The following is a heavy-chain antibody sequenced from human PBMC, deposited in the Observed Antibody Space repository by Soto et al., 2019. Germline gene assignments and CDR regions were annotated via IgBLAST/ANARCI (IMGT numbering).Heavy chain of an antibody. CDR1: GYTFTGYA. D-gene: IGHD6-19*01. CDR2: INAGNGNT. J-gene: IGHJ4*02. V-gene: IGHV1-3*01. CDR3: ARAVAVAADFDY. Sequence: ASVKGACKASGYTFTGYAVHWVRQAPGQRLEWMGWINAGNGNTKYSQKFQGRVTITRDTSASTAYMELSSLRSEDTAVYYCARAVAVAADFDYWGQGTLVTVSS.